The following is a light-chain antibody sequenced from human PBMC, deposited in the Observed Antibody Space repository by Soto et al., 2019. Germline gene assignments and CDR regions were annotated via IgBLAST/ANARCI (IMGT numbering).Light chain of an antibody. CDR3: QPYNRT. Sequence: DIQMTQSPSTLSASVGDRVTITCRASESISTWLAWYQQKPGRAPKLLIYDASNLESGVPSRFSGSSSGTEFLPTLGRVQPEDFCTLYRQPYNRTFRQGTRVDIK. J-gene: IGKJ1*01. CDR1: ESISTW. CDR2: DAS. V-gene: IGKV1-5*01.